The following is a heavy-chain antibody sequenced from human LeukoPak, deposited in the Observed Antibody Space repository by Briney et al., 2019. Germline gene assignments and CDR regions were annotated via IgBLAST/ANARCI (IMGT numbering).Heavy chain of an antibody. CDR2: IRGSGGNT. CDR3: AKDEADGYTNYGDT. V-gene: IGHV3-23*01. Sequence: GGSLRLSCAASGFTFNNYAMTWVRQAPGKGLERVSTIRGSGGNTYYADSVKGRFTISRDNSKNTLYLQMNTLRAEDTALYYCAKDEADGYTNYGDTWGQGTLVTVSS. D-gene: IGHD5-24*01. CDR1: GFTFNNYA. J-gene: IGHJ4*02.